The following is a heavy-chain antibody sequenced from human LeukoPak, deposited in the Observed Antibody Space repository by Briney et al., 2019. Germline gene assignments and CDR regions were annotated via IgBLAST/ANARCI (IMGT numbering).Heavy chain of an antibody. V-gene: IGHV3-74*01. J-gene: IGHJ3*02. CDR2: MNSDGSST. CDR3: ARDRYDILTGYNPLGAFDM. CDR1: GFTLSKYW. Sequence: GGSLRLSCAASGFTLSKYWIHWVRQAPGKGPVWVSRMNSDGSSTTYADSAKGRFTISRDNAKNTLYLQMNSLRAEGTAVYYCARDRYDILTGYNPLGAFDMWGQGTMVTVSS. D-gene: IGHD3-9*01.